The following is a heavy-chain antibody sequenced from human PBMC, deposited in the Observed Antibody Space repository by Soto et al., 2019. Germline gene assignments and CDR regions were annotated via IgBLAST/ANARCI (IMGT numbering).Heavy chain of an antibody. CDR2: IKSKTDGGTT. CDR3: TTFTDFWSGRTPY. V-gene: IGHV3-15*01. J-gene: IGHJ4*02. D-gene: IGHD3-3*01. CDR1: GFTFSNAW. Sequence: GGSLRLSCAASGFTFSNAWMSWVRQAPGKGLEWVGRIKSKTDGGTTDYAAPVKGRFTISRDDSKNTLYLQMNSLKTEDTAVYYCTTFTDFWSGRTPYWGQGTLVTVSS.